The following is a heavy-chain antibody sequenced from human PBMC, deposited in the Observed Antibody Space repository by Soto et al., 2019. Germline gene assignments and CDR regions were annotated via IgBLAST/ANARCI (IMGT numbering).Heavy chain of an antibody. CDR2: ISGSGGST. CDR1: GFTFSSYA. V-gene: IGHV3-23*01. D-gene: IGHD3-3*01. J-gene: IGHJ4*02. CDR3: AKDLELRFLETLRGEDY. Sequence: GGSLRLSCAASGFTFSSYAMSWVRQAPGKGLEWVSAISGSGGSTYYADSVKGRLTISRDNSKNTLYLQMNSLRAEDTAVYYCAKDLELRFLETLRGEDYWGQGTLVTVSS.